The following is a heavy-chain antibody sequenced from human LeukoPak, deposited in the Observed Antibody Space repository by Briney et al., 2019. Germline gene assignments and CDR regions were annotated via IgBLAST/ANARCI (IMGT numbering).Heavy chain of an antibody. CDR1: GYTFTGYY. D-gene: IGHD3-9*01. J-gene: IGHJ3*02. Sequence: ASVKVSCKASGYTFTGYYMHWVRQAPGQGLEWMGWINPNSGGTNYAQKFQGRVTMTRDTSISTAYMELSRLRSDDTAVYYCARGGYDILTGYLDAFDIWGQGTMVTVSS. V-gene: IGHV1-2*02. CDR3: ARGGYDILTGYLDAFDI. CDR2: INPNSGGT.